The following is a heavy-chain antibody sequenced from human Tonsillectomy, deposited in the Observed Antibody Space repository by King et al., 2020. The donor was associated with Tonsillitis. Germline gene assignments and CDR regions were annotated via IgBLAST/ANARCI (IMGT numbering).Heavy chain of an antibody. V-gene: IGHV1-2*02. CDR3: AREGSTSSSRADY. CDR2: INPNNGGT. J-gene: IGHJ4*02. D-gene: IGHD2-2*01. Sequence: VQLVESGAEVKKPGASVKVSCKASGYTFTDYYKHWVRQAPGQGLEWMGWINPNNGGTKYAQNFQGRVTVTRDTSVSTAYMELSGLRYEDTAVYYCAREGSTSSSRADYWGQGTLVTVSS. CDR1: GYTFTDYY.